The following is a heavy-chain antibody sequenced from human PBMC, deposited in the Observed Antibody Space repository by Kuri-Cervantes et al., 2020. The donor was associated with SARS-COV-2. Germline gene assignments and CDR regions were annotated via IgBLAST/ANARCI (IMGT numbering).Heavy chain of an antibody. CDR1: GFNSSTTD. J-gene: IGHJ4*02. Sequence: GGSRRLACTASGFNSSTTDMHWVRQTPGKGLEWVAVTSNDGKKKKCVTSGKGGFTISRDNSQNTLYLQVKSLKSEDTAIYYCAKDRFGVHDFWGQGTLVTVSS. CDR3: AKDRFGVHDF. V-gene: IGHV3-30*18. D-gene: IGHD2-8*01. CDR2: TSNDGKKK.